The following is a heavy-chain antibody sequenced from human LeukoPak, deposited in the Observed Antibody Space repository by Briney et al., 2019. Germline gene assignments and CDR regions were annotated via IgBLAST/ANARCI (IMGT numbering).Heavy chain of an antibody. CDR2: VGNSGGGR. V-gene: IGHV3-23*01. J-gene: IGHJ4*02. D-gene: IGHD1-26*01. Sequence: GGSLRLSCEDSGLTFSSFAMSWVRQAPGKGLEWVSGVGNSGGGRYYADSVQGRFTISRDNSKSTLYLQMTSLRVEDTAIYYCAREGAGDSGRFHSYFDHWGQGILATVSS. CDR3: AREGAGDSGRFHSYFDH. CDR1: GLTFSSFA.